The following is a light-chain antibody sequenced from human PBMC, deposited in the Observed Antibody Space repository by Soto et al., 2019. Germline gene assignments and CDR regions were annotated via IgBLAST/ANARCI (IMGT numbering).Light chain of an antibody. CDR1: QSVSGN. Sequence: EIVMAQSPATLSVSPGERATLSCRASQSVSGNLAWYQQKPGQAPRLLIYGASTRATGIPARFSGSGSGTXXXXXXXXLQSXDFAXXXXXQYNNWPPAFGQGTKVEIK. V-gene: IGKV3-15*01. J-gene: IGKJ1*01. CDR3: XQYNNWPPA. CDR2: GAS.